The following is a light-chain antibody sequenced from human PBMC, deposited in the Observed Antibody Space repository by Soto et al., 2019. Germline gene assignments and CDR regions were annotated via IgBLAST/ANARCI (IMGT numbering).Light chain of an antibody. CDR1: SSNIGSYY. CDR3: AAWDDSLNGHVV. CDR2: SDN. J-gene: IGLJ2*01. Sequence: QSVLTQTPSASVTPGQRVTISCSGSSSNIGSYYVNWYQQLPGTAPKLLIFSDNQRPSGVPDRFSGSKSGASASLAISGLQSEDEADYYCAAWDDSLNGHVVFGGGTKLTVL. V-gene: IGLV1-44*01.